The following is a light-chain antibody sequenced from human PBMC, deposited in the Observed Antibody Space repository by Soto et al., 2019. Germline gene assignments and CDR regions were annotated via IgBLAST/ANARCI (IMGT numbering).Light chain of an antibody. CDR3: HQYESSPSLT. J-gene: IGKJ1*01. V-gene: IGKV3-20*01. Sequence: EIVLTQSPGTLSLSPGERATLSCRASQSVSSSYLVWYQQKRGQAPMLFIYGASSRATGIPDRFSGSRSVTDFTLTISRLEPEDFALSYCHQYESSPSLTFGQGTKVE. CDR2: GAS. CDR1: QSVSSSY.